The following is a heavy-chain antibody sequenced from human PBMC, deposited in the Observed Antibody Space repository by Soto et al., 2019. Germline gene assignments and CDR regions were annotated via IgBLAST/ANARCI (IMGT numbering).Heavy chain of an antibody. V-gene: IGHV3-74*01. CDR3: ARDLNWNYGYYYGMDV. D-gene: IGHD1-7*01. J-gene: IGHJ6*02. CDR2: INSDGSST. CDR1: GFTFSNYW. Sequence: ALRLSCAASGFTFSNYWMHWVRQAPGKGLVWVSRINSDGSSTSYADSVKGRFTISRDNAKNTLYLQMNSLRAEDTAVYYCARDLNWNYGYYYGMDVWGQGTTVTVSS.